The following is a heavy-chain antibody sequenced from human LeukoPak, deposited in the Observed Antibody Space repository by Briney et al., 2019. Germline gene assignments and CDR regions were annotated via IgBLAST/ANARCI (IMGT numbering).Heavy chain of an antibody. CDR3: AKDSPVLTY. V-gene: IGHV3-23*01. CDR2: VSFNGDRT. Sequence: PGESLRLSCVISGFTFNDYAMTWVRQAPGKGLQWVSSVSFNGDRTYYAESVKGRFTISRDISKNTLYLQMSSLRAEDTAVYYCAKDSPVLTYWGQGTLVTVSS. CDR1: GFTFNDYA. J-gene: IGHJ4*02.